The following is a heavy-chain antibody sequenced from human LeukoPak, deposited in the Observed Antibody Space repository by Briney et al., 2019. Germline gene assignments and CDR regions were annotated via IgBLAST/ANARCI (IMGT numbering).Heavy chain of an antibody. CDR3: TRGSIAYYSMDV. CDR1: GGSISSYY. V-gene: IGHV4-59*01. Sequence: SETLSLTCTVAGGSISSYYGSWIRQPPGKGLEWIGYIYYSGSPNYNPSLKSRVTISVDTSKNQFSLKLGSVTAADTAVYYCTRGSIAYYSMDVWGNGTTVTISS. J-gene: IGHJ6*03. CDR2: IYYSGSP.